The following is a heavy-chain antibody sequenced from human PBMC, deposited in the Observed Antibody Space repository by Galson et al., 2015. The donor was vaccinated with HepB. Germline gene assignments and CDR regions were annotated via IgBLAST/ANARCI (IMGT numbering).Heavy chain of an antibody. CDR2: ISYDGSNK. V-gene: IGHV3-30*04. CDR1: GFTFSSYA. CDR3: ARGSILPRDYDSSGLDY. J-gene: IGHJ4*02. D-gene: IGHD3-22*01. Sequence: SLRLSCAASGFTFSSYAMHWVRQAPGKGLEWVAVISYDGSNKYYADSVKGRFTISRDNSKNTLYLQMNSLRAEDTAVYYCARGSILPRDYDSSGLDYWGQGTLVTVSS.